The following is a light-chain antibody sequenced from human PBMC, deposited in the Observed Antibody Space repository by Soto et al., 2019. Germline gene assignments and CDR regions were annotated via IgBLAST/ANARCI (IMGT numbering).Light chain of an antibody. Sequence: EIVLTQSTATLSFSPGERATVSCRASQSVSSSLAWYQQKPGQAPRLLIYDASNRATGIPAGFSGSGSGTDFTLTISILEPEDFAVYYCQQRSNWPWTFGQRSMVDI. CDR2: DAS. J-gene: IGKJ1*01. CDR3: QQRSNWPWT. CDR1: QSVSSS. V-gene: IGKV3-11*01.